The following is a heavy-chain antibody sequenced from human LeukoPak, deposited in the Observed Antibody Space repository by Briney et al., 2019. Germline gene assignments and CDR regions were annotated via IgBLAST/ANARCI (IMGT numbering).Heavy chain of an antibody. D-gene: IGHD1-26*01. Sequence: LSETLSLTCSVSGNSISNFYWNWFRQPAGDRLEWIGRLYGSGTTSYNPSLASRVSTSLDTSRNQFSLRLNSVTAADTAVYYCARATYSGDTSYVFDYWGQGTMVTVSS. J-gene: IGHJ3*01. CDR3: ARATYSGDTSYVFDY. V-gene: IGHV4-4*07. CDR2: LYGSGTT. CDR1: GNSISNFY.